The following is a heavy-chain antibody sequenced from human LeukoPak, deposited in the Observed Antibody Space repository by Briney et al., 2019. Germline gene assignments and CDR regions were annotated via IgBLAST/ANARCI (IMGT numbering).Heavy chain of an antibody. Sequence: ASVKVSCKASGYTFTSYYMHWVRQAPGQGLEWMGIINPSGGSTSYAQKFQGRVTMTRDMSTSTVYMELSSLRSEDTAVYYCARALRGSSGYLDAFDIWGQGTMVTVSS. D-gene: IGHD3-22*01. CDR3: ARALRGSSGYLDAFDI. CDR2: INPSGGST. CDR1: GYTFTSYY. V-gene: IGHV1-46*01. J-gene: IGHJ3*02.